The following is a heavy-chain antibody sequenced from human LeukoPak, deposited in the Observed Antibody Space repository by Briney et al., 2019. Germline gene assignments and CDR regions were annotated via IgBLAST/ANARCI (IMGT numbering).Heavy chain of an antibody. CDR2: ISSSSSTI. CDR1: GFTFSSYS. V-gene: IGHV3-48*04. D-gene: IGHD3-10*01. CDR3: ARDRGSGSYGIFDY. J-gene: IGHJ4*02. Sequence: GGSLRLSCAASGFTFSSYSMNWVRQAPGKGLEWVSYISSSSSTIYYADSVKGRFTISRGNAKNSLYLQMNSLRAEDTAVYYCARDRGSGSYGIFDYWGQGTLVTVSS.